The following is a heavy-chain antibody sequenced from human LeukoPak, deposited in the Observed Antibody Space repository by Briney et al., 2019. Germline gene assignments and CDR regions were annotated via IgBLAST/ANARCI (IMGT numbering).Heavy chain of an antibody. V-gene: IGHV1-69*13. Sequence: GASVKVSCKASGGTFSSYAISWVRQAPGQGLEWMGGIIPIFGTANYAQKFQGRVTITADESTSTAYMELSSLISEDTAVYYCARDLLIGRGPVVVPARNYYKFNWFDPWGQGTLVTVSS. CDR1: GGTFSSYA. CDR2: IIPIFGTA. CDR3: ARDLLIGRGPVVVPARNYYKFNWFDP. D-gene: IGHD2-2*01. J-gene: IGHJ5*02.